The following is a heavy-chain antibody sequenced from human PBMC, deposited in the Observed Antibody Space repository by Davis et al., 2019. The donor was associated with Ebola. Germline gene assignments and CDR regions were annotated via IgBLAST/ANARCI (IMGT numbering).Heavy chain of an antibody. CDR2: FDPEGGET. J-gene: IGHJ4*02. D-gene: IGHD4-11*01. Sequence: ASVKVSCKVFGYTLTEFSMHWVRQTPGGGLEWMGGFDPEGGETIYAQKFQDRFTMTEDKSTNTAYMEVSSLLSEDTAIYYCASTYYWGQGTLVTVSS. CDR3: ASTYY. V-gene: IGHV1-24*01. CDR1: GYTLTEFS.